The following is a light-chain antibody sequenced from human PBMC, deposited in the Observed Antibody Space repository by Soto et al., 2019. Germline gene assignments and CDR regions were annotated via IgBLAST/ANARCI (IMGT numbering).Light chain of an antibody. Sequence: DIQMTQSPSSLSASVGDRVTITCQASQDINKDLNWYQQKSGKAPKLLMYEASNLQTGVSSRFSGTGSKKYFIFTISSLQPEDTATYYCQQYYSLPYTFGQGTKVEIK. V-gene: IGKV1-33*01. CDR1: QDINKD. J-gene: IGKJ2*01. CDR3: QQYYSLPYT. CDR2: EAS.